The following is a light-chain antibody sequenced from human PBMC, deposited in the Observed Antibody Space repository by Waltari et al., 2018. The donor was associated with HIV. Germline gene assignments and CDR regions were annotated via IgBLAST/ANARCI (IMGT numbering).Light chain of an antibody. Sequence: SYELTQPPSVSVSPGPTASIPCSGDQLGAKNACWYQQKPGQSPVLVIYQDNKRPSVIPERFSGSNSGNTATLTISETQAMDEADYYCQAWDSSTVVFGTGTKVTV. J-gene: IGLJ1*01. V-gene: IGLV3-1*01. CDR1: QLGAKN. CDR2: QDN. CDR3: QAWDSSTVV.